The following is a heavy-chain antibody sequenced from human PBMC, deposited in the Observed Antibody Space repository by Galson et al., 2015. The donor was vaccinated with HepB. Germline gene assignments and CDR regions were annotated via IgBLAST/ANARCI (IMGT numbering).Heavy chain of an antibody. CDR1: GGSISSSSYY. CDR2: IYYSGST. J-gene: IGHJ6*02. D-gene: IGHD4-17*01. Sequence: SETLSLTCTVSGGSISSSSYYWGWIRQPPGKGLEWIGNIYYSGSTYYNPSLKSRVTISVDTSKNQFSLKLSSVTAADTAVYYCARQTTVTRGGYGMDVWGQGTMVTVSS. CDR3: ARQTTVTRGGYGMDV. V-gene: IGHV4-39*01.